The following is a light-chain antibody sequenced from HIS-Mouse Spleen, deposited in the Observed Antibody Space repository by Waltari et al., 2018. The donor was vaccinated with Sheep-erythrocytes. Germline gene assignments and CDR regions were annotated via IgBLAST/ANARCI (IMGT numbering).Light chain of an antibody. V-gene: IGLV3-21*03. CDR1: NIGSKR. CDR3: QAWDSSTAWV. Sequence: SYVLTQPPSVSVAPGKTARITCGGNNIGSKRVNWYQQKPGQAPVLVVYDDSDRPSGIPERFSGSNSGNTATLTISGTQAMDEADYYCQAWDSSTAWVFGGGTKLTVL. CDR2: DDS. J-gene: IGLJ3*02.